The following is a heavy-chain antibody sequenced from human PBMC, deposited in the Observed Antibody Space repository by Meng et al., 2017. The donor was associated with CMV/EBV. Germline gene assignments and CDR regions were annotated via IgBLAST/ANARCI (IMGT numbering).Heavy chain of an antibody. J-gene: IGHJ3*02. CDR2: IYSGGTT. CDR3: ERSSGWYAFDM. V-gene: IGHV3-53*01. CDR1: GLTVSSNY. Sequence: GGSLRLSCAVSGLTVSSNYMSWVRQAPGKGLEWVSVIYSGGTTGYADSVRGRFTISRDKSKNTLYLQMNSLGVEDTAVYYCERSSGWYAFDMWGQGTMVTVSS. D-gene: IGHD6-19*01.